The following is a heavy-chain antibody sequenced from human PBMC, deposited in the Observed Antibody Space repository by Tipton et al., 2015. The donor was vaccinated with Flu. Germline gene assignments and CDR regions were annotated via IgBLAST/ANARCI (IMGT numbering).Heavy chain of an antibody. CDR3: VRIYYDNSGYYD. Sequence: LSLTCAASGFTFSNYWMTWIRQAPGKGLEWVANIKEDGSETYHVDSVRGRFTISRDNAKNSLYLQMDSLRAEDTAVYYCVRIYYDNSGYYDWGQGTLVTVSS. D-gene: IGHD3-22*01. J-gene: IGHJ4*02. CDR2: IKEDGSET. V-gene: IGHV3-7*01. CDR1: GFTFSNYW.